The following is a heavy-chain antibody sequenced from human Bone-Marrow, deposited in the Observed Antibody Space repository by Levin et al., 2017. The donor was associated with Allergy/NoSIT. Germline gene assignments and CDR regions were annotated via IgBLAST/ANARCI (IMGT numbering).Heavy chain of an antibody. Sequence: ASVKVSCKTSGFTFSSPYYLHWLRLVPGQGLEWMGVINPTGGGTIYAQKFQGRLTMTRDTSTSTVYMELSSLRSEDTVVYYCARATYDDVWGSYRYQGLDYWGQGTLVTVSS. D-gene: IGHD3-16*02. J-gene: IGHJ4*02. CDR3: ARATYDDVWGSYRYQGLDY. CDR2: INPTGGGT. CDR1: GFTFSSPYY. V-gene: IGHV1-46*01.